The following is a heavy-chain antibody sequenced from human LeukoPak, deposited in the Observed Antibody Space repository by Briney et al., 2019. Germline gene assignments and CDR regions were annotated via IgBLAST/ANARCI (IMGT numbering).Heavy chain of an antibody. D-gene: IGHD4-17*01. V-gene: IGHV1-46*01. J-gene: IGHJ5*02. CDR2: INPSDGDT. Sequence: GASVKVSCKTSGYTFTNYYLHWVRQAPGQGLEWMGVINPSDGDTTYPQRFQGRVTLTRDMSTSTVYMELSSLRSEDAAVYYCARDPAATVTTWAKNWFDPWGQGTLVTVSS. CDR1: GYTFTNYY. CDR3: ARDPAATVTTWAKNWFDP.